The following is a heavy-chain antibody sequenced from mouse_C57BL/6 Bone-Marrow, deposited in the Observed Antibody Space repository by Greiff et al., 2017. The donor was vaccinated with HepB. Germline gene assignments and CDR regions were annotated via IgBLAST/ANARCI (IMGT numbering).Heavy chain of an antibody. V-gene: IGHV5-2*01. CDR3: ARHRHYYGSSESWYFDV. J-gene: IGHJ1*03. CDR2: INSDGGST. D-gene: IGHD1-1*01. Sequence: DVMLVESGGGLVQPGESLKLSCESNEYEFPSHDMSWVRKTPEKRLELVAAINSDGGSTYYPDTMERRFIISRDNTKKTLYLQMSSLRSEDTALYYCARHRHYYGSSESWYFDVWGTGTTVTVSS. CDR1: EYEFPSHD.